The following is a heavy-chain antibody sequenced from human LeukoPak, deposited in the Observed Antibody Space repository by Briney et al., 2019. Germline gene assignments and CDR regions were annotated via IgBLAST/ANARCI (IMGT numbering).Heavy chain of an antibody. V-gene: IGHV3-66*01. D-gene: IGHD3-10*01. CDR3: ARDVTMVRGVAVAFDI. CDR1: GFTFSSNY. J-gene: IGHJ3*02. Sequence: GGSLRLSCAASGFTFSSNYTSWVRQAPGKGLEWVSVIYSGGSTYYAHSVKGRFTISRDNSKNTLYLQMNSLRAEDTAVYYCARDVTMVRGVAVAFDIWGQGTMVTVSS. CDR2: IYSGGST.